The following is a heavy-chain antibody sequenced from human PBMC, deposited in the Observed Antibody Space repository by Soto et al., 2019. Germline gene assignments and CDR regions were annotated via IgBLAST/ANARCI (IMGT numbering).Heavy chain of an antibody. J-gene: IGHJ6*02. D-gene: IGHD3-22*01. CDR3: ARARERITMIAALGMDV. Sequence: GGSLRLSCAASGFTFSSYSMNWVRQAPGKGLEWVSYISSSSSTIYYADSVKGRFTISRDNAKNSLYLQMNSLRDEDTAVYYCARARERITMIAALGMDVWGQGTTVTVSS. CDR1: GFTFSSYS. V-gene: IGHV3-48*02. CDR2: ISSSSSTI.